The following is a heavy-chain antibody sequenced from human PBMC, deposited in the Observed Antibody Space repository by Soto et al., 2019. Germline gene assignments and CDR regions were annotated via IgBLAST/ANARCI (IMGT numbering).Heavy chain of an antibody. CDR2: ISASNGDP. J-gene: IGHJ6*02. D-gene: IGHD6-19*01. V-gene: IGHV1-18*01. CDR3: ARVLSTXRSGQYAYYYTMEV. Sequence: ASVKVSCTASDYTFISYCIAWVRQAPGHGLEWMGWISASNGDPHYAQKGPGRVTMTTDTSTSTAYMELRSLRSDDTAVYYCARVLSTXRSGQYAYYYTMEVWGQVTTVTVSS. CDR1: DYTFISYC.